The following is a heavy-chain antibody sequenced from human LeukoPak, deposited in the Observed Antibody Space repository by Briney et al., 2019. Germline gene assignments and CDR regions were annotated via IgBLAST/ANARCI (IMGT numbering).Heavy chain of an antibody. CDR2: INPSGGAT. CDR3: AGRSDLGSGSHYPYYYLMDV. D-gene: IGHD3-10*01. CDR1: GYTFTSYY. V-gene: IGHV1-46*01. J-gene: IGHJ6*02. Sequence: GASVKVPCKASGYTFTSYYMHWVRQAPGQGLEWMGIINPSGGATSYAQKFQGRVAMIGDTSTSTVYMQMSSLRIDDTAVYYCAGRSDLGSGSHYPYYYLMDVWGQGTTVTVSS.